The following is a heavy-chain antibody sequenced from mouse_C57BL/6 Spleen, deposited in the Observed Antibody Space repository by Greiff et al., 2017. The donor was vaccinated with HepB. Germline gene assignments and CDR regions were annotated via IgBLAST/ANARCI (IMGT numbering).Heavy chain of an antibody. CDR3: AREGKNSRVLFAY. CDR2: INPSNGGT. J-gene: IGHJ3*01. Sequence: QVQLQQPGTELVKPGASVKLSCKASGYTFTSYWMHWVKQRPGQGLEWIGNINPSNGGTNYNEKFKSKATLTVDKSSSTAYMQLSSLASEDSAVYYCAREGKNSRVLFAYWGQGTLVTVSA. V-gene: IGHV1-53*01. CDR1: GYTFTSYW.